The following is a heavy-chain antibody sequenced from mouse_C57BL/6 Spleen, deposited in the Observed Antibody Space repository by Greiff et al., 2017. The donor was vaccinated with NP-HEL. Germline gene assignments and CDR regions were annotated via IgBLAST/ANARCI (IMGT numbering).Heavy chain of an antibody. Sequence: QVQLKQSGAELAKPGASVKLSCKASGYTFTSYWMHWVKQRPGQGLEWIGYINPRSGYTKYNQKFKDKATLTADKSSSTAYMQLSSLPYEDSAVYYCARSTVVEEAWFAYWGQGTLVTVSA. CDR2: INPRSGYT. V-gene: IGHV1-7*01. D-gene: IGHD1-1*01. CDR1: GYTFTSYW. CDR3: ARSTVVEEAWFAY. J-gene: IGHJ3*01.